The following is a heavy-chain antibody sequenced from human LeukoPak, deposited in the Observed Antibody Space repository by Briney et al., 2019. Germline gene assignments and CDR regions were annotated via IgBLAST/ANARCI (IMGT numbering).Heavy chain of an antibody. V-gene: IGHV4-39*07. CDR2: IYYSGST. CDR1: GGSISSSSYY. CDR3: AMTYYDILTGYPEFDY. D-gene: IGHD3-9*01. J-gene: IGHJ4*02. Sequence: SETLSLTCTVSGGSISSSSYYWGWIRQPPGKGLEWIGSIYYSGSTYYNPSLKSRVTMSVDTSKNQFSLKLSSVTAADTAVYYCAMTYYDILTGYPEFDYWGQGTLVTVSS.